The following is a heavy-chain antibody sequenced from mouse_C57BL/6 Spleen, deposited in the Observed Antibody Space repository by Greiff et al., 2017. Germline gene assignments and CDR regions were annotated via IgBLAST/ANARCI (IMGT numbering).Heavy chain of an antibody. J-gene: IGHJ1*03. CDR2: IYPGDGDT. Sequence: VQLQQSGAELVKPGASVKISCKASGYAFSSYWMNWVKQRPGKGLEWIGQIYPGDGDTNYNGKFKGKATLTGDKSSSTAYMQLSSLTSDDSAVYFCARECLRYFDVWGTGTTVTVSS. CDR3: ARECLRYFDV. D-gene: IGHD6-1*01. V-gene: IGHV1-80*01. CDR1: GYAFSSYW.